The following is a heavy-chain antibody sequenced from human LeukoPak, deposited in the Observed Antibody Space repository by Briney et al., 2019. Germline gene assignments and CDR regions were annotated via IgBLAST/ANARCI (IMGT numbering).Heavy chain of an antibody. CDR3: SRESGAFSPFGY. Sequence: PGTLSLTCDVSGGSISRTNWWSWVRQSPGQGLEWIGEISLSGHTNYNPSLQSRVTMSLDESKNQVSLDLASVTDADTAVYYCSRESGAFSPFGYWGQGTLVSVHS. V-gene: IGHV4-4*03. CDR1: GGSISRTNW. CDR2: ISLSGHT. D-gene: IGHD1-26*01. J-gene: IGHJ4*02.